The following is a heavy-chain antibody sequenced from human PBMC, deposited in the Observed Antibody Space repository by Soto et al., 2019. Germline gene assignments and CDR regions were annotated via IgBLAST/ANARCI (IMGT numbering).Heavy chain of an antibody. CDR2: IYYSGTT. V-gene: IGHV4-39*07. D-gene: IGHD6-13*01. CDR3: ARDSLPRFYSSRPGGWFDP. CDR1: GGSISSFGYY. Sequence: SETLSLTCTVSGGSISSFGYYWGWIRQSPGKGLEWIGNIYYSGTTNHNLSLKSRVTISVDTSKNQFSLKLSSVTAADTAVYYCARDSLPRFYSSRPGGWFDPWGQGTLVTVSS. J-gene: IGHJ5*02.